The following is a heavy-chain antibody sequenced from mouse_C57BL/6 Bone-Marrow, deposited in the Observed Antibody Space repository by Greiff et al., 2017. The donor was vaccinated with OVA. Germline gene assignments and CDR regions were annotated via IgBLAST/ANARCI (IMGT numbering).Heavy chain of an antibody. CDR3: ARTRFYFYY. Sequence: QVQLQQPGAELVMPGASVKLSCKASGYTFTSYWMHWVKQTPGKGLEWIGEIDPSDSYTNYNQKFKGKSTSTVDKSSSTAYMQLSSLTSEDSAVYYCARTRFYFYYWGQGTTLTVSS. CDR1: GYTFTSYW. J-gene: IGHJ2*01. V-gene: IGHV1-69*01. CDR2: IDPSDSYT.